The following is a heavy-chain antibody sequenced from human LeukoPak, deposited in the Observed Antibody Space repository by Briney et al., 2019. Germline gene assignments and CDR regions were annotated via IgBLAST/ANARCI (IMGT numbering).Heavy chain of an antibody. CDR1: GGSISSSSYY. J-gene: IGHJ3*02. V-gene: IGHV4-39*01. D-gene: IGHD2-2*01. CDR2: IYYSGST. Sequence: SESLSLTCTVSGGSISSSSYYWGWIRQPPGTGLEWIGSIYYSGSTYYNPSLKSRVTISVDTSKNQFSLKLSSVTAADTAVYYCARQGEAHCSSTSCYGRGAFDIWGQGTMVTVSS. CDR3: ARQGEAHCSSTSCYGRGAFDI.